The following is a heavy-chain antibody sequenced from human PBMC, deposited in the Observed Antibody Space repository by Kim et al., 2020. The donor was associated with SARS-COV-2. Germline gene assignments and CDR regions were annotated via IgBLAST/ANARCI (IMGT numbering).Heavy chain of an antibody. CDR2: ISSSSTI. V-gene: IGHV3-48*02. CDR1: GFTFSSYS. Sequence: GGSLRLSCAASGFTFSSYSMNWVRQAPGKGLEWVSYISSSSTIYYADSVKGRFTISRDNAKNSLYLQMNSLRDEDTAVYYCARDSQYQLLLPYYFDYWGQGTLVTVSS. CDR3: ARDSQYQLLLPYYFDY. J-gene: IGHJ4*02. D-gene: IGHD2-2*01.